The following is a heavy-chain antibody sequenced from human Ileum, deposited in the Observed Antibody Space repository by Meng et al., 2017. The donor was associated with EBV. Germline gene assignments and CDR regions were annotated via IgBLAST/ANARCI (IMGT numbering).Heavy chain of an antibody. CDR3: ASSDYYRSDY. CDR2: TSHSGST. CDR1: GGSISRSDW. J-gene: IGHJ4*02. D-gene: IGHD3-22*01. V-gene: IGHV4-4*02. Sequence: VQVQESGPGLGKPSETLSLTCAVSGGSISRSDWWSWVRQPPGKGLEWIGETSHSGSTNYSPSLKSRVTISLDKSKNQLSLKLNSVTAADTAVYYCASSDYYRSDYWGQGTLVTVSS.